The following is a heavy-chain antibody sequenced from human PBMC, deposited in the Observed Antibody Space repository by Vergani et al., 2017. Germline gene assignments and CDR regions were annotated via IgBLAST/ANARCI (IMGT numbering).Heavy chain of an antibody. Sequence: QVQLQESGPGLVKPSQTLSLTCTVSGGSISSGSYYWSWIRQPAGKGLEWIGRIYTSGSTNYNPSLKSRVTISVDTSKNQFSLKLSSVTAADTAVYYCARTSRSGSWYNFCDYWGQGTLVTVSS. CDR3: ARTSRSGSWYNFCDY. CDR2: IYTSGST. D-gene: IGHD6-13*01. J-gene: IGHJ4*02. CDR1: GGSISSGSYY. V-gene: IGHV4-61*02.